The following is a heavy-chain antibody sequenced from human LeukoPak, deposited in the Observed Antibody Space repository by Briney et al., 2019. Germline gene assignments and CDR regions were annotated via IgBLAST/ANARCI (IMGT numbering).Heavy chain of an antibody. D-gene: IGHD6-19*01. CDR1: GFTFSSYT. J-gene: IGHJ2*01. CDR3: ARTSSGWAPPQPAWYFDL. CDR2: ISSTSSYI. Sequence: PGGSLRLSCAASGFTFSSYTMNWVRQAPGKGQEWVSYISSTSSYINYADSVKGRFTISRDNAKNSLYLQMNSLRAEDTAVYYCARTSSGWAPPQPAWYFDLWGRGTPVTVSS. V-gene: IGHV3-21*01.